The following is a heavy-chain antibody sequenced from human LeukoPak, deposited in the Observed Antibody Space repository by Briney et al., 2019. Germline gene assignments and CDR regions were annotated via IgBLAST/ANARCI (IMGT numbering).Heavy chain of an antibody. CDR3: AKDSGYSYLDY. J-gene: IGHJ4*02. D-gene: IGHD5-18*01. CDR2: ISSSGSTI. Sequence: RGSLRLSCAASGFTFSDYYMSWIRQAPGKGLEWVSYISSSGSTIYYADSVKGRFTISRDNAKNSLYLQMNSLRAEDTAVYYCAKDSGYSYLDYWGQGTLVTVSS. CDR1: GFTFSDYY. V-gene: IGHV3-11*04.